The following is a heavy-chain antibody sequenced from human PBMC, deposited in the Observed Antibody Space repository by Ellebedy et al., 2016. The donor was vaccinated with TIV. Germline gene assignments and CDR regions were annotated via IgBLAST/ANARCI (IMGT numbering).Heavy chain of an antibody. Sequence: GESLKISCAASGFTFSSYSMNWVRQAPGKGLEWVSSISSSSSYIYYADSVKGRFTISRDNSKNTLYLQMNSLRAEDPAMYYCARDLSLRYFDGTNYGMDVWGQGTTVTVSS. CDR2: ISSSSSYI. CDR3: ARDLSLRYFDGTNYGMDV. D-gene: IGHD3-9*01. J-gene: IGHJ6*02. CDR1: GFTFSSYS. V-gene: IGHV3-21*04.